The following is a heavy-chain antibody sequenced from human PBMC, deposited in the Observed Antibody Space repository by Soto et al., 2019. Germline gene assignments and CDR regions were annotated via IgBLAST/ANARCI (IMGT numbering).Heavy chain of an antibody. CDR1: GFTFDNYG. CDR3: CCWYNGNWYGS. V-gene: IGHV3-23*01. CDR2: ISTTGGGT. D-gene: IGHD1-1*01. J-gene: IGHJ1*01. Sequence: GGSLGLSCAASGFTFDNYGMSWVRQAPGKGPEWVSSISTTGGGTYYADSVKGRFTISRDNSKNTLFLQMNSLRAEDTAVYYCCCWYNGNWYGSWGQRSLVPVSS.